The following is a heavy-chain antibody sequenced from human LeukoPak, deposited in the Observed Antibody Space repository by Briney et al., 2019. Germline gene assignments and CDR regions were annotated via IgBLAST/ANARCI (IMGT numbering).Heavy chain of an antibody. D-gene: IGHD3/OR15-3a*01. Sequence: PGGSLRLSCAASGFTFSTYGMHWVRQAPGKGLEWLAVIWYDGSNIYYADSVKGRFAISRDNSRNTLYLLLNSLRAEDTAVYYCARAFGLTDYWGQGTLVTVSS. V-gene: IGHV3-33*01. J-gene: IGHJ4*02. CDR3: ARAFGLTDY. CDR2: IWYDGSNI. CDR1: GFTFSTYG.